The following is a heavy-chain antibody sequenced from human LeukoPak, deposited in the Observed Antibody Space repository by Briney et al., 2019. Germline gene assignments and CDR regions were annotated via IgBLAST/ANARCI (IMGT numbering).Heavy chain of an antibody. D-gene: IGHD4-17*01. J-gene: IGHJ4*02. CDR2: ISGSGGST. Sequence: GGSVRLSCAASGFTFSSYAMSWVRQAPGKGLEWVSPISGSGGSTYYADSVKGRFTISRDNSKNTLYLQMNRRRAEDTAVYYCIVPYVDDVGFDYWAQGTVVTVSS. V-gene: IGHV3-23*01. CDR3: IVPYVDDVGFDY. CDR1: GFTFSSYA.